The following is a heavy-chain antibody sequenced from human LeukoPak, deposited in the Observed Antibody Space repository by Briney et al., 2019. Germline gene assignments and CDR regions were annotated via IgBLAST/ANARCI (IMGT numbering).Heavy chain of an antibody. CDR3: ASSRMYYDYIWGSFLGY. CDR1: GGSFSGFY. J-gene: IGHJ4*02. V-gene: IGHV4-34*01. Sequence: PSETLSLTCAVYGGSFSGFYWSWIRQPPGKGLEWIAEINESGTTNYNPSLKSRVTISIDTSKNQFSLKLTSVTAADTAVYYCASSRMYYDYIWGSFLGYWGQGTLVTVSS. D-gene: IGHD3-16*01. CDR2: INESGTT.